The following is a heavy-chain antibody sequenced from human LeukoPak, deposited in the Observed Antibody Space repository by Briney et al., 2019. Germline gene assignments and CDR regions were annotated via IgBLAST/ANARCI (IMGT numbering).Heavy chain of an antibody. D-gene: IGHD3-22*01. CDR1: GGSFSGYY. CDR3: ARLASSGSI. J-gene: IGHJ4*02. V-gene: IGHV4-59*01. Sequence: SETLSLTCAVYGGSFSGYYWSWIRQPPGKGLEWIGYIYYSGSTNYNPSLKSRVTISVDTSKNQFSLKLSSVTAADTAVYYCARLASSGSIWGRGTLVTVSS. CDR2: IYYSGST.